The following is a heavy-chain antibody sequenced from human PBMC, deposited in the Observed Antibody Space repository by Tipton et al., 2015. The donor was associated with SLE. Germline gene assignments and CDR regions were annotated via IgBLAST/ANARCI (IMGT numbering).Heavy chain of an antibody. CDR3: ARSTFSGWHGDC. V-gene: IGHV5-51*03. J-gene: IGHJ4*02. CDR2: IHPGASHT. D-gene: IGHD6-19*01. CDR1: GYNFASYW. Sequence: QLVQSGPEVKKPGESLKISCKGSGYNFASYWIVWLRQMPGKGLEWMGIIHPGASHTMYSPSFQGQVTISADRSIGTAYLQWNSLRASDTAMYYCARSTFSGWHGDCWGQGTLVTVSS.